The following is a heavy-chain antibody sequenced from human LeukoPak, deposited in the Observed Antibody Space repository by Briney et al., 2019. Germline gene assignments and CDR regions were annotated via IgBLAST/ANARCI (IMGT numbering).Heavy chain of an antibody. CDR1: GGSISSYY. D-gene: IGHD3-10*01. Sequence: SETLSLTCTVSGGSISSYYWSWIRQPPGKGLEWIGYIYYGGSTNYNPSLKSRVTISVDTSKNQFSLKLSSVTAADTAVYYCARAVTMVRGVIITAWFDPWGQGTLVTVSS. CDR3: ARAVTMVRGVIITAWFDP. V-gene: IGHV4-59*01. CDR2: IYYGGST. J-gene: IGHJ5*02.